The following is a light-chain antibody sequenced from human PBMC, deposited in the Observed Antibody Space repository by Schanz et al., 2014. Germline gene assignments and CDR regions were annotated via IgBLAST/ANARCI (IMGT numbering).Light chain of an antibody. J-gene: IGKJ1*01. CDR2: DAS. Sequence: DIQMTQSPSTLSASVGDRVTITCRASQSISSWLAWYQQKPGKAPKLLIYDASSLESGVPSRFSGSGSGTEFTLTISSLQPDDFATYYCLQDYNYPWTFGQGTKVEIK. V-gene: IGKV1-5*01. CDR1: QSISSW. CDR3: LQDYNYPWT.